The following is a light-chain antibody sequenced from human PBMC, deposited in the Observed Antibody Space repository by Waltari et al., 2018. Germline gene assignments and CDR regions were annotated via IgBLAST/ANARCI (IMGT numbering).Light chain of an antibody. V-gene: IGLV1-47*02. J-gene: IGLJ3*02. CDR1: SSDIGSYY. Sequence: QSVLTQPPSASGTPGQTVTIFCSGSSSDIGSYYVYWYQQLPGTAPKILIFDNHQRPSGVPDRFSASKSGTSASLAISGLRSEDEADYFCATWDGSLTAWVFGGGTKVTVL. CDR3: ATWDGSLTAWV. CDR2: DNH.